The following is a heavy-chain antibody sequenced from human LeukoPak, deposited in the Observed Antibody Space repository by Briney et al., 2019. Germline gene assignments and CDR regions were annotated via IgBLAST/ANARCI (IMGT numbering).Heavy chain of an antibody. CDR1: GGSISSGGYY. CDR3: ARARDDSSGYYYVVIDY. J-gene: IGHJ4*02. Sequence: SQTLSLTCTVSGGSISSGGYYWSWIRQHPGKGLEWIGYIYYSGSTYYNPSLKSRVTISVDTSKNQFSLKLSSVTAAGTAVYYCARARDDSSGYYYVVIDYWGQGTLVTVSS. V-gene: IGHV4-31*03. D-gene: IGHD3-22*01. CDR2: IYYSGST.